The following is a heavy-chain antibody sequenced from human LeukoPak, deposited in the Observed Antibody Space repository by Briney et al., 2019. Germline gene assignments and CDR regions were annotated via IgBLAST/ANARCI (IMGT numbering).Heavy chain of an antibody. CDR1: GGSISSRSYY. V-gene: IGHV4-39*01. Sequence: SETLSLTCTVSGGSISSRSYYWGWIRQPPGKGLEWIGSIYYSGSTYYNPSLQSRVTISVDTSKNQFSLRLNSVTAADTAVYYCASFYCSGGSCYQYFSYYYMDVWGKGTTVTISS. CDR3: ASFYCSGGSCYQYFSYYYMDV. CDR2: IYYSGST. J-gene: IGHJ6*03. D-gene: IGHD2-15*01.